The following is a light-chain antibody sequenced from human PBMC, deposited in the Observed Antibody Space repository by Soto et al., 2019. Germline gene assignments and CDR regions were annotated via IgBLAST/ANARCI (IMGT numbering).Light chain of an antibody. CDR1: SSDVGGYNY. J-gene: IGLJ1*01. CDR3: SSYTSSSTLYV. Sequence: QSALTQPASVSGSPGQSITISCTGTSSDVGGYNYVSWYQQHPCKAPKLIIYEVSNRPSGVSNRFSGSKSGDTASLTISGLHAEDEADYYCSSYTSSSTLYVFGTGTKLTVL. CDR2: EVS. V-gene: IGLV2-14*01.